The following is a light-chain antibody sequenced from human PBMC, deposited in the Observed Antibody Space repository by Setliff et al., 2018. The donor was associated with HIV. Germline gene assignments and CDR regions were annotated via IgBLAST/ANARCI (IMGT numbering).Light chain of an antibody. CDR3: CSNTGSNTFV. Sequence: ALTQPASVSGSPGQSITISCTGTSSDVGRYDLVSWYQQHPARAPKLIIYQATRRPSGVSNRFSGSKSGNVASLTISGLQAEDEADYYCCSNTGSNTFVFGTGTKV. V-gene: IGLV2-23*01. J-gene: IGLJ1*01. CDR2: QAT. CDR1: SSDVGRYDL.